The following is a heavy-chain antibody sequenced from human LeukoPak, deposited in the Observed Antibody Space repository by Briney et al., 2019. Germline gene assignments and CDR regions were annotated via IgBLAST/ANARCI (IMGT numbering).Heavy chain of an antibody. J-gene: IGHJ6*03. Sequence: SRVTISIDTSKNQFSLKLSSVTAADTAVYYCARGGTIADRYYYYYMDVWGKGTTVTVSS. CDR3: ARGGTIADRYYYYYMDV. V-gene: IGHV4-34*01.